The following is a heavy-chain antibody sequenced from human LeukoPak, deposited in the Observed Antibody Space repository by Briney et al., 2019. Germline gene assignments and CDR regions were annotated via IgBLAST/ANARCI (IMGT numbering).Heavy chain of an antibody. V-gene: IGHV4-59*01. CDR1: GGSIGTYY. Sequence: SETLSLTCTVSGGSIGTYYWSWIRQPPGKGLEWIGNIYYTGSTNYNPSLKSRVTISVDTSKGQFSLKLTSVTAADTAVYYCAIGYSGYDYLYFDYWGQGTLVTVSS. CDR3: AIGYSGYDYLYFDY. J-gene: IGHJ4*02. CDR2: IYYTGST. D-gene: IGHD5-12*01.